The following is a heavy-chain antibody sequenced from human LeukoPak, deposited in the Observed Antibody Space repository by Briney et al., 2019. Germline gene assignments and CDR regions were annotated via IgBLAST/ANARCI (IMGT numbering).Heavy chain of an antibody. D-gene: IGHD6-6*01. CDR3: ARDFSSSPSSPNIDY. J-gene: IGHJ4*02. Sequence: ASVNVSCQASGYTFSGYYTQWVRQAPGQGLEWMGWINPNSGGTKYAQNFQGRVTMTRDRSISTAYMELSRLRSDDTAVYYCARDFSSSPSSPNIDYWGQGTLVTVSS. V-gene: IGHV1-2*02. CDR1: GYTFSGYY. CDR2: INPNSGGT.